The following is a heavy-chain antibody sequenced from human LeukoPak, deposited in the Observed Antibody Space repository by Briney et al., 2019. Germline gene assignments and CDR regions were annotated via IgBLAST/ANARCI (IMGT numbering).Heavy chain of an antibody. V-gene: IGHV3-53*01. D-gene: IGHD3-22*01. Sequence: GGSLRLSCAASGFTVSSNYMSWVRQAPGKGLEWVSVIYSGGSTYYADSVKGRFTISRDNSKNTLYLQMNSLRAEDTAVYYCARERAPGDYYDSSGYYSGDDAFDIWGQGTMVTVSS. CDR1: GFTVSSNY. J-gene: IGHJ3*02. CDR3: ARERAPGDYYDSSGYYSGDDAFDI. CDR2: IYSGGST.